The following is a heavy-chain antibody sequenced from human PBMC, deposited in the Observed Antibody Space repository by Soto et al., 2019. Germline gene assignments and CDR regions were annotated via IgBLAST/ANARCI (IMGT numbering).Heavy chain of an antibody. Sequence: QVQLVQSGAQVEKPGASVKVSCKDSGYPFIGHYIHWVRQAPGQGLDWMGWINPNSGDTNYARKFTGWVIMTRDTSSSPVYIELSRLKPDDTAVYYCARVPVTAVTEAHYFDFWGQGTLFTVSS. V-gene: IGHV1-2*04. J-gene: IGHJ4*02. CDR2: INPNSGDT. CDR1: GYPFIGHY. D-gene: IGHD2-21*02. CDR3: ARVPVTAVTEAHYFDF.